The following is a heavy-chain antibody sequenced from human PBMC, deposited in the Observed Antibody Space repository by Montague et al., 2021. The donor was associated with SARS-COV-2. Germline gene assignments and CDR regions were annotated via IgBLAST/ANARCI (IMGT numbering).Heavy chain of an antibody. V-gene: IGHV4-38-2*02. CDR1: NFSIASGYY. CDR2: VLHSGTR. CDR3: AKFQLYHGSGFDCFDK. J-gene: IGHJ3*02. D-gene: IGHD3-10*01. Sequence: SETLSLTCTVSNFSIASGYYWAWIRVPPGRRPEWMGSVLHSGTRHHNLSLKSRVTMSADPSKNQFSLRLTSVTAADTAVYYCAKFQLYHGSGFDCFDKWGPGMMVVVSS.